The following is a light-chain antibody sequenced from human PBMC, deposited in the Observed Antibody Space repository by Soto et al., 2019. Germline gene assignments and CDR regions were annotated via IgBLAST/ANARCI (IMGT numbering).Light chain of an antibody. V-gene: IGKV1-39*01. Sequence: DIQMTQSPSSLSASVGDRVTITCRASQSISSYFNWYQVKQGKAPKLLIYVASSLQSGVPSRFSGSGSGTDFTLTISSLQPEDFATDYCQQSYSIPYTFGQGTKIEIK. CDR2: VAS. CDR3: QQSYSIPYT. CDR1: QSISSY. J-gene: IGKJ2*01.